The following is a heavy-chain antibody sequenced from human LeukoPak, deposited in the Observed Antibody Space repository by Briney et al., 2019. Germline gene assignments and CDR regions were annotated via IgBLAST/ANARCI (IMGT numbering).Heavy chain of an antibody. CDR3: ARGQSLNDY. Sequence: GASVKVSCKASGYTFTEYYMHWVRQAPGQGLEWMGWINPNSGGANYAENFQGRVTMTRDTSISTAYMGLSSLRYDDTALYYCARGQSLNDYWGQGTLVTVSS. J-gene: IGHJ4*02. CDR1: GYTFTEYY. V-gene: IGHV1-2*02. CDR2: INPNSGGA.